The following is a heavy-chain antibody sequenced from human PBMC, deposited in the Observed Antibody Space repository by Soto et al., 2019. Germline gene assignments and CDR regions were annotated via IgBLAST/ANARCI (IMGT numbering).Heavy chain of an antibody. D-gene: IGHD2-2*01. V-gene: IGHV4-38-2*01. CDR3: RSSTSCYDESCVDV. Sequence: ETLSLTCAVSGYCISSGNYGAWIRQPPVRGLEWIGSLYHIGSTHYNTSLKSRVTISVDTSKNHFSLELSSVTAADTAIYYCRSSTSCYDESCVDVWGQGTMVTVSS. CDR1: GYCISSGNY. CDR2: LYHIGST. J-gene: IGHJ6*02.